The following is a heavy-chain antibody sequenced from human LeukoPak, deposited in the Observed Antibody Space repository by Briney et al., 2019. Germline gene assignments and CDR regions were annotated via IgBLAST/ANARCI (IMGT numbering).Heavy chain of an antibody. V-gene: IGHV3-23*01. Sequence: GGSLRLSCAASGFTFSSCAMSWVRQAPGKGLEWVSSISGSGVRTFYADSVKGRFTISRDNSKNTVYLQMSSLRAEDTAVFYCAKARYDTSVYPFDYWGQGTLVTVSS. CDR1: GFTFSSCA. CDR3: AKARYDTSVYPFDY. J-gene: IGHJ4*02. CDR2: ISGSGVRT. D-gene: IGHD3-22*01.